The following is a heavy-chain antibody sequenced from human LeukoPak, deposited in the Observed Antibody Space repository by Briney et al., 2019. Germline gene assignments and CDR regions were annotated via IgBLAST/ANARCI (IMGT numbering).Heavy chain of an antibody. Sequence: SETLSLTCTVSGGSISSSSYYWSWIRQPPGKGLEWIGEINHSGSTNYNPSLKSRVTISVDRSKNQFSLKLSSVTAADTAVYYCARVHTYYYGSGHNWFDPWGQGTLVTVSS. J-gene: IGHJ5*02. CDR2: INHSGST. D-gene: IGHD3-10*01. V-gene: IGHV4-39*07. CDR3: ARVHTYYYGSGHNWFDP. CDR1: GGSISSSSYY.